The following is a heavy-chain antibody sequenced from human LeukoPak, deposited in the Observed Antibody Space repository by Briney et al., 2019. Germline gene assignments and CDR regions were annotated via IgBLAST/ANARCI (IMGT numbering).Heavy chain of an antibody. V-gene: IGHV3-66*01. CDR2: LYRGGST. D-gene: IGHD3-10*01. Sequence: GGSLRLSCAASGFTFSSNYMSWVRQAPGKGLEWVSLLYRGGSTYYADSVKGRVTVSRDNSKNILYLQMNSLRAEDTAVYYCARSQDGSGSYFYYFYIDVWGKGTTV. J-gene: IGHJ6*03. CDR1: GFTFSSNY. CDR3: ARSQDGSGSYFYYFYIDV.